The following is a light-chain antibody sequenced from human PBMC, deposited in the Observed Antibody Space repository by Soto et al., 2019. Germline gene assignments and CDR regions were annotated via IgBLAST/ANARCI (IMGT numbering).Light chain of an antibody. CDR3: QQSYSTPHT. CDR2: TAS. CDR1: QSISSY. Sequence: DLQMTQSPSSLSASVGDRVTIACRASQSISSYLNWYQQKPGKAPKLLISTASGLQSGVPSRFSGSGSGTDFTLTISTLQPEDFATYYCQQSYSTPHTFGQGTKLEIK. J-gene: IGKJ2*01. V-gene: IGKV1-39*01.